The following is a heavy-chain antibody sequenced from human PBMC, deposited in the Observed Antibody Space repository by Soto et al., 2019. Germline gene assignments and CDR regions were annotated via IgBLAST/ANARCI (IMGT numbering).Heavy chain of an antibody. D-gene: IGHD2-15*01. CDR3: ARVPYCSGGSCYSWYYYYGMDV. J-gene: IGHJ6*02. CDR2: IYYSGST. V-gene: IGHV4-61*01. Sequence: QVQLQESGPGLVKPSETLSLTCTVSGGSVSSGSYYWSWIRQPPGKGLEWIGYIYYSGSTNYNPSPKSRVAKSVDTSKDQFSLKLSSVTAADTAVYYCARVPYCSGGSCYSWYYYYGMDVWGQGTTVTVSS. CDR1: GGSVSSGSYY.